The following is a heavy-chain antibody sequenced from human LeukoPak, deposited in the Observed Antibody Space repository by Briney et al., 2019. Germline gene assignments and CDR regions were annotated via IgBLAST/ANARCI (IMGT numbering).Heavy chain of an antibody. CDR3: AKTTTGYSSGRYPGWPADY. CDR1: GFTFSSYA. Sequence: GGSLRPSCAASGFTFSSYAMSWVRQAPGKGLEWVSAISGSGGSTYYADSVKGRFTISRDNSENTVYLQMNSLRAEDTAVYYCAKTTTGYSSGRYPGWPADYWGQGALVTVSS. CDR2: ISGSGGST. D-gene: IGHD6-19*01. J-gene: IGHJ4*02. V-gene: IGHV3-23*01.